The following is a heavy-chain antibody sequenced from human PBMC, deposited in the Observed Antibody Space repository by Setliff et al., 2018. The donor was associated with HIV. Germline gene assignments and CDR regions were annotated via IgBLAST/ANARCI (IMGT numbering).Heavy chain of an antibody. CDR3: ARAEGYYDSSVNPGRYYYYYMDV. Sequence: AASVKVSCKASGYTFTSYDINWVRQATGQGLEWMGWMNPNSGNTGYAQKFQGRVTMTRSTSISTAYMELSSLRSEDTAVYYCARAEGYYDSSVNPGRYYYYYMDVWGKGTTVTVSS. CDR2: MNPNSGNT. V-gene: IGHV1-8*02. CDR1: GYTFTSYD. J-gene: IGHJ6*03. D-gene: IGHD3-22*01.